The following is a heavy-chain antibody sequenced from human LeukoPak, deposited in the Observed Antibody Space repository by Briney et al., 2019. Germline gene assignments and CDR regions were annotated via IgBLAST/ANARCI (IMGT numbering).Heavy chain of an antibody. CDR1: GYTFTSYA. CDR2: INAGNGNT. J-gene: IGHJ3*02. CDR3: ARVASRNAFDI. V-gene: IGHV1-3*01. Sequence: ASVKVSCKASGYTFTSYAMHWVRQAPGQRLEWMGWINAGNGNTKYSQEFQGRVTITRDTSTSTAYMELRSLISDDTAVYYCARVASRNAFDIWGQGTMVTVSS. D-gene: IGHD2-2*01.